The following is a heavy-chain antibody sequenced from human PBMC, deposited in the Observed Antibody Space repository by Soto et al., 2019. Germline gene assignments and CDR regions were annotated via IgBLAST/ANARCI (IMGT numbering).Heavy chain of an antibody. CDR2: INSDGSTT. V-gene: IGHV3-74*01. CDR3: ARETYSSSWYYFDY. D-gene: IGHD6-13*01. Sequence: PGGSLRLSCAASGFTFSSYAMCWVRQAPGKGLVWVARINSDGSTTTFADSVKGRFTISRDNTKNTLYLQMNSLRAEDTAVYYCARETYSSSWYYFDYWGQGTLVTVSS. CDR1: GFTFSSYA. J-gene: IGHJ4*02.